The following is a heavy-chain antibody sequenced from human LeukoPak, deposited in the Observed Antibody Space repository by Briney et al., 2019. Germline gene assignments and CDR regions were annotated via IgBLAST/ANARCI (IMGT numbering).Heavy chain of an antibody. J-gene: IGHJ4*02. CDR3: AKWGDYDILTGYYDSDY. Sequence: GASLRLSCAPSGFTFSNYAMSWVRQAPGKGLEWVSAVSGRDDSTYYADSVKGRFTISRDNSKNTLYLQMNSLRAEDTAVYYCAKWGDYDILTGYYDSDYWGQGTLVTVSS. D-gene: IGHD3-9*01. CDR1: GFTFSNYA. CDR2: VSGRDDST. V-gene: IGHV3-23*01.